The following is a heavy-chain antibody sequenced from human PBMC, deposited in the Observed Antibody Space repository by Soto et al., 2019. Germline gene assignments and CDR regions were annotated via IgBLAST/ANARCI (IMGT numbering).Heavy chain of an antibody. D-gene: IGHD3-9*01. J-gene: IGHJ4*02. CDR3: ARGVGSSPPRY. V-gene: IGHV4-31*03. CDR1: GDAIYIGGYY. CDR2: IYHTGKT. Sequence: SETLSLTCTVSGDAIYIGGYYWTWIRQHPGKGLEWIGYIYHTGKTYYNPSLESRVTMSVDTSKNQFSLKLASVTAADTAVYYCARGVGSSPPRYWGRGTLVTVSS.